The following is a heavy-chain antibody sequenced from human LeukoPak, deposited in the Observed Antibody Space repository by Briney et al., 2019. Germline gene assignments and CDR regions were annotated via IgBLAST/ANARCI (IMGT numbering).Heavy chain of an antibody. CDR3: ARDVEDYYDSSGYFDY. V-gene: IGHV1-69*04. CDR2: IIPILGIA. Sequence: ASVKVSCKASGGTFSSYAISWVRQAPGQGLEWMGRIIPILGIANYAQKFQGRVTITADKSTSTAYMELSSLRSEDTAVYYCARDVEDYYDSSGYFDYWGRGTLVTVSS. CDR1: GGTFSSYA. D-gene: IGHD3-22*01. J-gene: IGHJ4*02.